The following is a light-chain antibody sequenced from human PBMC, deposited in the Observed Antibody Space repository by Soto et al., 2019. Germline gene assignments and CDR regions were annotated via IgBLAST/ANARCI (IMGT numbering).Light chain of an antibody. Sequence: EIVLTQSPGTLSLSPGERATLSCGASQSVSSSYLAWYQQKPGQAPRLLIYGASSRATGIPDRFSGSGSGTDFTLNISSLEPEDFAVYYCQQYGSSPRTFGQGTKVEI. CDR3: QQYGSSPRT. J-gene: IGKJ1*01. V-gene: IGKV3-20*01. CDR1: QSVSSSY. CDR2: GAS.